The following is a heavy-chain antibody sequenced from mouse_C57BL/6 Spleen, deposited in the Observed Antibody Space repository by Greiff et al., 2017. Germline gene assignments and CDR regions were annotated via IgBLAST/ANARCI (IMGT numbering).Heavy chain of an antibody. D-gene: IGHD1-1*01. CDR1: GFTFSDYG. CDR2: ISSGSSTI. CDR3: ARSSYRHWYFDV. Sequence: EVKVVESGGGLVKPGGSLKLSCAASGFTFSDYGMPWVRQAPEKGLEWVAYISSGSSTIYYADTVKGRFTISRDNAKNTLFLQMTSLRSEDTAMYYCARSSYRHWYFDVWGTGTTVTVAS. J-gene: IGHJ1*03. V-gene: IGHV5-17*01.